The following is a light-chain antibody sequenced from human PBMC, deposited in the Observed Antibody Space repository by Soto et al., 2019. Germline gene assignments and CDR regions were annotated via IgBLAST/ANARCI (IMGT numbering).Light chain of an antibody. J-gene: IGKJ1*01. CDR1: QTISNY. CDR2: SAS. CDR3: QQSYNNPRM. Sequence: DIQMTQSPSSLSASVGDRVTITCRASQTISNYLNWYQQKPGKAPKLLVYSASSLQSGVPSRFSGSGSGTDFTLTIARLQPEDFATYYCQQSYNNPRMFGQGTKVDIK. V-gene: IGKV1-39*01.